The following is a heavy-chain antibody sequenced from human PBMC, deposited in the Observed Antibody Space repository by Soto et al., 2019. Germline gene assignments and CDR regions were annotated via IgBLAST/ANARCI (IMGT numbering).Heavy chain of an antibody. CDR2: IFQSGSA. CDR3: ARHIIYGDYASYFDY. Sequence: SETLSLTCTVSGGSISSSSYYWGWIRQPPGKGLEWIGSIFQSGSAYYNPSLKSRVTISVDTSKNQFSLKLNSVTAADTALFFCARHIIYGDYASYFDYWGQEALVTVSS. V-gene: IGHV4-39*01. D-gene: IGHD4-17*01. CDR1: GGSISSSSYY. J-gene: IGHJ4*02.